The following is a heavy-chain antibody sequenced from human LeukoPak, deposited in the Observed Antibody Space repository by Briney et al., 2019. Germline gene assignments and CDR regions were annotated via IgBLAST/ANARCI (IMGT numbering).Heavy chain of an antibody. Sequence: GGSLRLSCAASGFTFSSYAMSWVRQAPGKGLEWVSAISGSGGSAYYADSVKGRFTISRDNSKNTLYLQMNSLRAEDTAVYYCAKDRLDGTAFDIWGQGTMVTVSS. CDR1: GFTFSSYA. CDR2: ISGSGGSA. V-gene: IGHV3-23*01. J-gene: IGHJ3*02. D-gene: IGHD1-26*01. CDR3: AKDRLDGTAFDI.